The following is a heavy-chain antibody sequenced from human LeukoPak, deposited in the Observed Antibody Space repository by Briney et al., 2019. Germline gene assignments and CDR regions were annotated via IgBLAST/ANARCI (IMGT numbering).Heavy chain of an antibody. CDR3: ARHKNYYDSSGYSDYYFDY. Sequence: GGSLRLSCAASGFTFSDYYMSWIRQAPGKGLEWVSYISSSGSTIYYADSVKGRFTISRDNAKNSLYLQMNSLRAEDTAVYYCARHKNYYDSSGYSDYYFDYWGQGTLVTVSS. V-gene: IGHV3-11*04. CDR2: ISSSGSTI. CDR1: GFTFSDYY. J-gene: IGHJ4*02. D-gene: IGHD3-22*01.